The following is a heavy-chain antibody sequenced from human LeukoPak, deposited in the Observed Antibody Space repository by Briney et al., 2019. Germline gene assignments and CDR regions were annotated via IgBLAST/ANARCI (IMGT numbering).Heavy chain of an antibody. CDR2: ISSSSSTI. J-gene: IGHJ6*01. D-gene: IGHD2-2*02. CDR1: GFTFSSYS. V-gene: IGHV3-48*01. CDR3: ARDLKGYCSSTSCYKNGMDV. Sequence: QSGGSLRLSCAASGFTFSSYSMNWVRQAPGKGLEWVSYISSSSSTIYYADSVKGRFTISRDNAKNSLYLQMNSLRAEDTAVYYCARDLKGYCSSTSCYKNGMDVWGPRDHGHRLL.